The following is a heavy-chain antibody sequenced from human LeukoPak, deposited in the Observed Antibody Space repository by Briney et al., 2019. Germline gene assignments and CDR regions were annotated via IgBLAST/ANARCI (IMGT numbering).Heavy chain of an antibody. CDR2: IISDGSST. CDR3: AREDVDITVATSGAFDI. Sequence: GGSLRLSCAASGFTFNRFWMHWVRQATGKGLVWVSRIISDGSSTNYSDSVKGRFTISRDNAKNTLYLQMNSLRAEDTALYYCAREDVDITVATSGAFDIWGQGTMVTVSS. D-gene: IGHD6-19*01. V-gene: IGHV3-74*01. J-gene: IGHJ3*02. CDR1: GFTFNRFW.